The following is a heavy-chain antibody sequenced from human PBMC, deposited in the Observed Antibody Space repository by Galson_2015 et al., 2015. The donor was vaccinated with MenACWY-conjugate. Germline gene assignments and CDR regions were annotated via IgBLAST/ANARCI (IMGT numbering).Heavy chain of an antibody. D-gene: IGHD2-21*01. CDR3: TRRLIANFRDAFDF. CDR1: GYIFSTSW. V-gene: IGHV5-51*01. Sequence: GAEVKKPGESLTISCQGSGYIFSTSWIAWGRQMPGKGLEWMGMIYPGDTYIRNNPSFEGQVTMSVDKSLSTAYLRWSSLKASDTAMYYCTRRLIANFRDAFDFWGQGTMVTVSS. J-gene: IGHJ3*01. CDR2: IYPGDTYI.